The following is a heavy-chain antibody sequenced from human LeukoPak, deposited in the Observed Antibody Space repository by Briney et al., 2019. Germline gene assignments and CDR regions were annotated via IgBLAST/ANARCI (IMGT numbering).Heavy chain of an antibody. CDR2: ISSSGSTI. V-gene: IGHV3-48*03. Sequence: PGGSLRLSCAASGFTFSSYEMNWVRQAPGKGLEWVSYISSSGSTIYYADSVKGRFTISRDNAKNSLYLQMNSLRAEDTAVYYCASLGDFDWFRPFDYWGQGTLVTVSS. CDR1: GFTFSSYE. D-gene: IGHD3-9*01. J-gene: IGHJ4*02. CDR3: ASLGDFDWFRPFDY.